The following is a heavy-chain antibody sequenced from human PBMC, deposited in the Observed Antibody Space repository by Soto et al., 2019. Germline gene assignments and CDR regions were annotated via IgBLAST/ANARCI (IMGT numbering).Heavy chain of an antibody. J-gene: IGHJ4*02. V-gene: IGHV3-23*01. CDR1: GFTFSTYA. D-gene: IGHD2-2*01. CDR2: STSGGGST. Sequence: DVQLLESGGGLIQPGGSLRLSCAASGFTFSTYAMSWVRQAPGKGLEWVSTSTSGGGSTFYADSVRGRFTISRDNSKNTLYLQMISLRAEDTAVYYCAKDATYAEGYWGQGTLVTVSS. CDR3: AKDATYAEGY.